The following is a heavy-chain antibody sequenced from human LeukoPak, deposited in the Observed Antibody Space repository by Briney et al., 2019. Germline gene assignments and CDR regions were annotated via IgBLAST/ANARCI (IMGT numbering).Heavy chain of an antibody. V-gene: IGHV1-46*01. Sequence: ASVKVSCKASGYTFTGYYMHWVRQAPGQGLEWLGLINPSGSSTLYAQKFQGRVTMTRDMSTTTDYMELSSLRSEDTAVYYCASGVVVAATHFDYWGQGTLVTVSS. J-gene: IGHJ4*02. CDR2: INPSGSST. CDR1: GYTFTGYY. CDR3: ASGVVVAATHFDY. D-gene: IGHD2-15*01.